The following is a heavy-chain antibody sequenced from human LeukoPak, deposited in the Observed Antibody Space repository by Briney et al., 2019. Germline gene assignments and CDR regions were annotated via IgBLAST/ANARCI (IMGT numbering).Heavy chain of an antibody. CDR1: GDSISSGGYY. CDR2: IYYSGST. J-gene: IGHJ1*01. V-gene: IGHV4-31*03. CDR3: ARGSSWYWYFQH. Sequence: SETLSLTCTVSGDSISSGGYYWSWIRQHPGKGLEWIGYIYYSGSTYYNPSLKSRVTISVDTSKNQFSLKLSSVTAADTAVYYCARGSSWYWYFQHWGQGTLVTVSS. D-gene: IGHD6-13*01.